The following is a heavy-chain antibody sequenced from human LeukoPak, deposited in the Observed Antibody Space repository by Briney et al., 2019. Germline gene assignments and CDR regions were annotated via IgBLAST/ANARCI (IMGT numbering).Heavy chain of an antibody. CDR1: GGSISSNSYY. V-gene: IGHV4-39*07. CDR3: ARGPPPMIRGVIITD. CDR2: INHSGST. Sequence: SETLSLTCTVSGGSISSNSYYWAWIRQPPGKGLEWIGEINHSGSTNYNPSLKSRVSISVDTSKNQFSLKLTSVTAADTAIYYCARGPPPMIRGVIITDWGQGTLVTVSS. J-gene: IGHJ4*02. D-gene: IGHD3-10*01.